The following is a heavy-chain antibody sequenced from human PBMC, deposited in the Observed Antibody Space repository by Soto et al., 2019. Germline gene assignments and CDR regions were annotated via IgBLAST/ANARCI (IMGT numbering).Heavy chain of an antibody. Sequence: PGGSLRLSCAASGFTFSSYGRHWVRQAPGKGLEWVAVISYDGSNKYYADSVKGRFTISRDNSKNTLYLQMNSLRAEDTAVYYCAKDPTFTIFGVVIMDYYYHGMDVWGQGTTVTVSS. CDR3: AKDPTFTIFGVVIMDYYYHGMDV. V-gene: IGHV3-30*18. J-gene: IGHJ6*02. CDR2: ISYDGSNK. CDR1: GFTFSSYG. D-gene: IGHD3-3*01.